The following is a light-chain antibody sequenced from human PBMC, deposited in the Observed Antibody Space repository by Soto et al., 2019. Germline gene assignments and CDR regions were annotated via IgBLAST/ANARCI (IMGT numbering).Light chain of an antibody. V-gene: IGLV1-40*01. CDR2: GNT. CDR1: SSNIGAGFD. Sequence: QFVLTQPPSVSGAPRQRVILSCTGNSSNIGAGFDVHWYQQVPGSAPALLIYGNTHRPTGVPDRFSGSKGGTSASLTITGLQADDEADYYCQSYDISLRGNVFGPGTKLTVL. CDR3: QSYDISLRGNV. J-gene: IGLJ1*01.